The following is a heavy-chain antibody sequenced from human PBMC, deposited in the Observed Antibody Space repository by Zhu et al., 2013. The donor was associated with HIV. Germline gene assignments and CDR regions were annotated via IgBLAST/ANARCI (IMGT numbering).Heavy chain of an antibody. V-gene: IGHV3-23*01. Sequence: EVQLLQSGGVLVQPGGSLRLSCAASGFTFSTYAMTWVRQAPGKGLEWVSSITGSGSRTFYADSVRGRFTISRDNSKNTLSVQVNSLTAEDTALYYCARGESETSDNLTSWGPGTLVTVSS. CDR2: ITGSGSRT. CDR1: GFTFSTYA. J-gene: IGHJ4*02. D-gene: IGHD1-1*01. CDR3: ARGESETSDNLTS.